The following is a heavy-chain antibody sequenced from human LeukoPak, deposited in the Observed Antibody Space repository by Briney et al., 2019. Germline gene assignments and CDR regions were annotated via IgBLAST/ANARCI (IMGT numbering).Heavy chain of an antibody. J-gene: IGHJ4*02. D-gene: IGHD2-15*01. CDR1: GFTFDDYG. CDR2: INWNGGST. Sequence: PGGSLRLSCAASGFTFDDYGMSWVRQAPGRGLEWVSGINWNGGSTGYADSVKGRFTISRDNAKNSLYLQMNSLRAEDTALYYCARDCSGGSCQVRDYWGQGTLATVTS. V-gene: IGHV3-20*04. CDR3: ARDCSGGSCQVRDY.